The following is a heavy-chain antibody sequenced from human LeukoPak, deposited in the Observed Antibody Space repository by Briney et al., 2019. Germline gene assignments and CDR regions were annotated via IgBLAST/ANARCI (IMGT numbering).Heavy chain of an antibody. J-gene: IGHJ6*02. V-gene: IGHV1-18*01. CDR3: VLGQQLTRYYYYYGMDV. Sequence: GASVKVSCKASGYTFTSYGISWVRQAPGQGLEWMGWISAYNGNTNYAQKLQGRVTMTTDTSTSTAYMELRSLRSDDTAVYYCVLGQQLTRYYYYYGMDVWGQGTTVTVSS. CDR2: ISAYNGNT. D-gene: IGHD6-13*01. CDR1: GYTFTSYG.